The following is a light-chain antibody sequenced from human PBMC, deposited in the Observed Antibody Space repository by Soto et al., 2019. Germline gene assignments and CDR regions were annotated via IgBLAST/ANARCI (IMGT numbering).Light chain of an antibody. CDR3: QQYYSTPLT. CDR1: QSISSH. CDR2: AAS. J-gene: IGKJ4*01. V-gene: IGKV1-39*01. Sequence: DIQMTQSPSSLSASVGDRVTITCRASQSISSHLNWYQQKPGKAPKVLIYAASSLQGGVPSRFSGSGSGTDFTLTISSLQAEDVAVYYCQQYYSTPLTFGGGTKVEIK.